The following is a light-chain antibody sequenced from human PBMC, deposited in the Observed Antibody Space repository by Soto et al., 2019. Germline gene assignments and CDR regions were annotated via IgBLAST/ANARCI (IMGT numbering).Light chain of an antibody. Sequence: QSALTQPASVSGSPGQSIAISCTGTSSDIGAYNYVSWYQQHPGKAPKLMIYEVSNRPSGVSNRFSGSKSGNTASLTISGLQAEDEADYYCSSYRSSSSRVFGTGTNVAVL. CDR3: SSYRSSSSRV. V-gene: IGLV2-14*01. CDR2: EVS. CDR1: SSDIGAYNY. J-gene: IGLJ1*01.